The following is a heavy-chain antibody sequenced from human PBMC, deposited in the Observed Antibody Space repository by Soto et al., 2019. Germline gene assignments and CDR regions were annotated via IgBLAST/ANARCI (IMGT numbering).Heavy chain of an antibody. V-gene: IGHV4-59*01. CDR1: GGSINYYY. D-gene: IGHD2-8*02. Sequence: PSETLSLTCPVSGGSINYYYWSWIWQPPGKGLEWIAYVYSSGATNYNPSLKSRATISVDSSKGQFSLNLSSVTAADTAVYYCARDRGPYTGFFDYWGQGALVTVSS. CDR2: VYSSGAT. CDR3: ARDRGPYTGFFDY. J-gene: IGHJ4*02.